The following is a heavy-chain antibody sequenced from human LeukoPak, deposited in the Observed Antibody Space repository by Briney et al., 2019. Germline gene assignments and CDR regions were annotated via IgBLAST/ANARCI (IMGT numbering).Heavy chain of an antibody. CDR2: IYYSGST. CDR3: ARGKVLTGYYKGYFDY. J-gene: IGHJ4*02. V-gene: IGHV4-39*07. D-gene: IGHD3-9*01. CDR1: GGSISSSSYY. Sequence: SETLSLTCTVSGGSISSSSYYWGWIRQPPGKGLEWIGSIYYSGSTYYNPSLKSRVTISVDTSKNQFSLKLSSVTAADTAVYYCARGKVLTGYYKGYFDYWGQGTLVTVSS.